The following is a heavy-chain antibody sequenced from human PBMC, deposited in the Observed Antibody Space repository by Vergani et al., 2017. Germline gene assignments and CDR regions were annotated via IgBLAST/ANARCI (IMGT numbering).Heavy chain of an antibody. CDR3: AADQGGRAYCGGDCYSN. D-gene: IGHD2-21*02. CDR2: IVAGSGNT. CDR1: GFTFTNSA. V-gene: IGHV1-58*01. Sequence: QMQLVQSGPEVKKPGTSVKVSCKASGFTFTNSAVQWVRQARGQRLEWIGWIVAGSGNTNYAQQFQERVTISRDMSTGTVYMELSSLRSEDSAVYYCAADQGGRAYCGGDCYSNWGQGTLVTVSS. J-gene: IGHJ4*02.